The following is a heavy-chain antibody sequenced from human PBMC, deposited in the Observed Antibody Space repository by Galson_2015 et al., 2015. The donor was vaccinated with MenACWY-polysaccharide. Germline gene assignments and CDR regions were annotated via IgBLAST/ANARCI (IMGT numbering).Heavy chain of an antibody. CDR2: IWYDGSNK. D-gene: IGHD1-26*01. CDR3: ARDQSGSYYGGFDY. CDR1: GFTFSSYG. V-gene: IGHV3-33*01. J-gene: IGHJ4*02. Sequence: SLRLSCAASGFTFSSYGMHWVRQAPGKGLEWVAVIWYDGSNKYYADSVKGRFTISREDSKNTLYLQMNSLRAEDTAVYYCARDQSGSYYGGFDYWGQGTLVTASS.